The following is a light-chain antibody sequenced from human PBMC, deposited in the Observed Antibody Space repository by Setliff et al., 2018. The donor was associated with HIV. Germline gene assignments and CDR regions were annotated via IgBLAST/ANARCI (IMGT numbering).Light chain of an antibody. CDR2: EVS. CDR1: SSDIGGYTY. Sequence: QSVLAQPASVSGSPGQSITISCTGTSSDIGGYTYVSWYQQHPAKAPKLIIYEVSYRPSGVSFRFSGSKSGNTASLTISGLQAEDEADYYCSSYTGASALDVVFGGGTKVTVL. J-gene: IGLJ2*01. CDR3: SSYTGASALDVV. V-gene: IGLV2-14*01.